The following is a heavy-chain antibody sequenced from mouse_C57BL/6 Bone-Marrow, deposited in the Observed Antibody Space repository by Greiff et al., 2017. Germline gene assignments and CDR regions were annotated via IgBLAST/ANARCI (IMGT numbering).Heavy chain of an antibody. J-gene: IGHJ1*03. Sequence: QVQLQQPGAELVRPGSSVKLSCKASGYTFTSYWMHWVKQRPIQGLEWIGNIDPSDSETHYNQKFKDKATLTVDKSSSTAYMQLSSLASEDAAVYDGERSVYGTSWYFDVWGTGTTVTVSS. CDR3: ERSVYGTSWYFDV. CDR1: GYTFTSYW. D-gene: IGHD1-1*01. CDR2: IDPSDSET. V-gene: IGHV1-52*01.